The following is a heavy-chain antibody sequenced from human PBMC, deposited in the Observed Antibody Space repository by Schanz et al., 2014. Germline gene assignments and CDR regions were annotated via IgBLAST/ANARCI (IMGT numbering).Heavy chain of an antibody. CDR2: IGGDASRT. D-gene: IGHD3-10*01. J-gene: IGHJ5*02. Sequence: EVHLVESGGGLVQPGGSLRLSCAASGFNFITFAMSWVRQAPGKGPEWVSAIGGDASRTYYADSVKGRFTISRDNSKSTLYLQMNSLRPDDPALYSCARAPPLVRGIAGWFGPWGQGSLVTVSS. CDR3: ARAPPLVRGIAGWFGP. CDR1: GFNFITFA. V-gene: IGHV3-23*04.